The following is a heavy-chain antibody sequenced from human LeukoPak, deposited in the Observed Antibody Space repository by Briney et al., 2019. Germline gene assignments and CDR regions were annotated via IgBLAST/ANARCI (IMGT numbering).Heavy chain of an antibody. D-gene: IGHD3-22*01. CDR1: GGSFSGYY. CDR3: ARRRYYDSGGYYYY. CDR2: INHSGST. Sequence: SETLSLTCAVYGGSFSGYYWSWIRQPPGKGLEWIGEINHSGSTNYNPSLKSRVTISVDTSKNQFSLKLSPVTAADTAVYYCARRRYYDSGGYYYYWGQGTLVTVSS. V-gene: IGHV4-34*01. J-gene: IGHJ4*02.